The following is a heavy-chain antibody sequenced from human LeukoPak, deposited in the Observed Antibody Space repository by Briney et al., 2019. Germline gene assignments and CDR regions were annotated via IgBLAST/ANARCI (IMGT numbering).Heavy chain of an antibody. CDR2: INSDGSST. CDR1: GFTFSSYW. Sequence: GGSLRLSCAASGFTFSSYWMHWVRHAPGKGLVWVSRINSDGSSTSYAGSVKGRFTISRDNAKNTLYLQMNSLRAEDTAVYYCARSPYCGGDCYLDYWGQGTLVTVSS. J-gene: IGHJ4*02. V-gene: IGHV3-74*01. D-gene: IGHD2-21*02. CDR3: ARSPYCGGDCYLDY.